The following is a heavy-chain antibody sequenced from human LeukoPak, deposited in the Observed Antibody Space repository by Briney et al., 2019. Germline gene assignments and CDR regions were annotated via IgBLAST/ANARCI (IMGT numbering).Heavy chain of an antibody. V-gene: IGHV4-39*01. Sequence: NSSETLSLTCSVSGASISSSNYYWAWIRQPPGKGLEWIGSIYRSGRTYYNPSLKSRVTISVDTSKNQFSLKLSSVTAADTAVYYCARPDYDSSGTDYWGQGTLVTVSS. CDR3: ARPDYDSSGTDY. CDR2: IYRSGRT. CDR1: GASISSSNYY. D-gene: IGHD3-22*01. J-gene: IGHJ4*02.